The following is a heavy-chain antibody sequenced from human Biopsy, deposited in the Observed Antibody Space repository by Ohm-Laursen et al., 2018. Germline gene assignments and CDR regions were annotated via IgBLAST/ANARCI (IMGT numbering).Heavy chain of an antibody. V-gene: IGHV4-59*01. CDR3: VRSNYHYYGFDV. CDR2: TYYSGST. CDR1: GGYISRDY. Sequence: SETLSLTCTVSGGYISRDYWAWIRQPPGKGLQWIGYTYYSGSTNYNPSLNSRVTIAVDTSKNQFSLRLTSVTAADTAVYYCVRSNYHYYGFDVWGQGTTVTVSS. J-gene: IGHJ6*02.